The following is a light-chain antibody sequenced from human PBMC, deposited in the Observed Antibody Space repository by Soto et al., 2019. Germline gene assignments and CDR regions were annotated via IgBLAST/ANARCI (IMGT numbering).Light chain of an antibody. CDR3: QQRINWPPTWT. V-gene: IGKV3-11*01. J-gene: IGKJ1*01. CDR1: QSVSNY. Sequence: EIVLTQSPATLSLSPGERATLSCRASQSVSNYLAWYQQKPGQAPRLLIYDASNRATGIPARFSGSGSGTDFTLAISSLEPEDFAVYYCQQRINWPPTWTFGQGTKVEIK. CDR2: DAS.